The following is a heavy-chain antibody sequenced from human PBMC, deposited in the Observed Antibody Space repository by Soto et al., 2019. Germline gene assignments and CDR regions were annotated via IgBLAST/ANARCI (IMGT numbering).Heavy chain of an antibody. CDR2: ISAYNGNT. V-gene: IGHV1-18*04. D-gene: IGHD4-17*01. CDR1: GYTFTSYG. J-gene: IGHJ4*02. Sequence: ASVKVSCKASGYTFTSYGISWVRQAPGQGLEWMGWISAYNGNTNYAQKLRGRVTMTTDTSTSTAYMELRSLRSDDTAVYYCARVCDYGDYLDYWGQGTLVTVSS. CDR3: ARVCDYGDYLDY.